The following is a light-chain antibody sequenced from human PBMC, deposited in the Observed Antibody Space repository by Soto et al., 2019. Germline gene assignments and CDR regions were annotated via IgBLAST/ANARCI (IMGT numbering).Light chain of an antibody. CDR2: ANN. V-gene: IGLV1-40*01. CDR1: SSNIGAGPD. CDR3: QSYDNSLSEVV. Sequence: QSVLTQPPSVSGAPGQRVTISCTGGSSNIGAGPDVHWYQQLPGTAPKLLIYANNNRPSGVPDRFSGSKSDTSASLAIAGLQAEDEADYYCQSYDNSLSEVVFGGGTKVTVL. J-gene: IGLJ2*01.